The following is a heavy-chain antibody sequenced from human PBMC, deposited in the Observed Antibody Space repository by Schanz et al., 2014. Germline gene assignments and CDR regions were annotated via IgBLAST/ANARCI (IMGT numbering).Heavy chain of an antibody. CDR2: IYHSRNP. CDR3: ARDSLRGATGGDGMDV. J-gene: IGHJ6*02. D-gene: IGHD2-8*02. CDR1: GASISSSNW. V-gene: IGHV4-4*02. Sequence: QVQLQESGPGLVKPSGTLSLTCAVSGASISSSNWWSWVRQPPGKGLWWIGEIYHSRNPNYNASLKSRVTISVDKSKNQFSLKVSSVTAADTAVYYCARDSLRGATGGDGMDVWGQGTTVTVSS.